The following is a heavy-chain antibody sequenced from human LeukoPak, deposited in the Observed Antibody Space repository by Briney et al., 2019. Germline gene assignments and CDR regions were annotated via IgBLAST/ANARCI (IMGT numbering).Heavy chain of an antibody. CDR1: GFTFSSSA. Sequence: GGSLRLSCAASGFTFSSSAMSWVRQAPGKGLEWVSTISGSGSGSSTYYADPVKGRFTISRDNSKNTLYLQMNSLRAEDTAVYYCAKSGYNRFDYWGQGTLVTVSS. CDR3: AKSGYNRFDY. V-gene: IGHV3-23*01. CDR2: ISGSGSGSST. J-gene: IGHJ4*02. D-gene: IGHD5-24*01.